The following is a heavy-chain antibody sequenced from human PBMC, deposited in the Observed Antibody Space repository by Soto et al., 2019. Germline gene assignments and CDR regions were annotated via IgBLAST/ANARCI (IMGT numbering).Heavy chain of an antibody. J-gene: IGHJ4*02. CDR3: AHSEYRSGGSCYLLTY. CDR2: IYWDDDK. Sequence: QITLKESGPTLVKPTQTLTLTCTFSGFSLSTSGVGVGWIRQPPGKALEWLALIYWDDDKRYSPSLKSRLTITXXPXNXQVVLTMTNMDPVDTATYYCAHSEYRSGGSCYLLTYWGQGTLVTVSS. V-gene: IGHV2-5*02. D-gene: IGHD2-15*01. CDR1: GFSLSTSGVG.